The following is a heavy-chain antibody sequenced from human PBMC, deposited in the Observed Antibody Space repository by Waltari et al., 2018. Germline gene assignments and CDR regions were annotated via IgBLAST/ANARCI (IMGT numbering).Heavy chain of an antibody. CDR1: GFTFSTYH. V-gene: IGHV3-21*01. CDR3: ARASIAALGTGAFDI. Sequence: EVQLVESGGGLVKPGGSLRLSCAASGFTFSTYHMNWVRQAPGKGLEWVSSIIRSTSDIYYTDSVKGRFAISRDDAQDSLFLQMNSLRAEDTAVYYCARASIAALGTGAFDIWGQGTLVTVSS. D-gene: IGHD6-13*01. CDR2: IIRSTSDI. J-gene: IGHJ3*02.